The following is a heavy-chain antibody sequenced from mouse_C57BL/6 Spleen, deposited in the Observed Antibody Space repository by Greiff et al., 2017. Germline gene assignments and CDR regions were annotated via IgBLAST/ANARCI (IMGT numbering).Heavy chain of an antibody. CDR2: ISDGGSYT. V-gene: IGHV5-4*01. Sequence: VQGVESGGGLVKPGGSLKLSCAASGFTFSSYAMSWVRQTPEKRLEWVATISDGGSYTYYPDNVKGRFTISRDNAKNNLYLQMSHLKSEDTAMYYCARDQRYFDVWGTGTTVTVSS. J-gene: IGHJ1*03. CDR3: ARDQRYFDV. CDR1: GFTFSSYA.